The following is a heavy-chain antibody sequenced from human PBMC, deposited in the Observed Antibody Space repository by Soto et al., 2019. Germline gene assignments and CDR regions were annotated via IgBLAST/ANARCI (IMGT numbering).Heavy chain of an antibody. CDR1: GFTFSSYA. CDR3: AKPQVPWEALWDY. CDR2: ISGSGGST. V-gene: IGHV3-23*01. J-gene: IGHJ4*02. D-gene: IGHD1-26*01. Sequence: GGSLRVSCAASGFTFSSYAMSWVRQAPGKGLEWVSAISGSGGSTYYADSVKGRFTISRDNSKNTLYLQMNSLRAEDTAVYYCAKPQVPWEALWDYWGQGTLVTVSS.